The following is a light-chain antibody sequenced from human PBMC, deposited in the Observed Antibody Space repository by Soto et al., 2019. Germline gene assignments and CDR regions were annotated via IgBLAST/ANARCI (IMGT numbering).Light chain of an antibody. CDR3: QVWDSSSDHVV. CDR1: NIGSKS. Sequence: SYELIQPPSVSVAPGKTARITCGGNNIGSKSVHWYQQKPGQAPALVIYYDSDRPSGIPERFSGSNSGNTATLTISRVEAGDEADYYCQVWDSSSDHVVFGGGTKLTVL. J-gene: IGLJ2*01. CDR2: YDS. V-gene: IGLV3-21*04.